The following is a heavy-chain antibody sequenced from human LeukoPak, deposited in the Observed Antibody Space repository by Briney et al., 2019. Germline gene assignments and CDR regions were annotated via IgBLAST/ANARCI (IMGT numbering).Heavy chain of an antibody. J-gene: IGHJ4*02. D-gene: IGHD3-3*01. CDR3: ARLWGGPMLDY. CDR1: GGSISSYY. CDR2: IYTSGST. Sequence: SETLSLTCTVSGGSISSYYWSWIRQPPGKGLEWIGYIYTSGSTNYNPSLKSRVTISVDTSKNQFSLKLSSVTAADTAVYYCARLWGGPMLDYWGQGTLATVSS. V-gene: IGHV4-4*09.